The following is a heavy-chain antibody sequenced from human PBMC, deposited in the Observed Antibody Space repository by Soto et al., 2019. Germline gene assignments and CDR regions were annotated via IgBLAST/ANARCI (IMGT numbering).Heavy chain of an antibody. J-gene: IGHJ5*02. CDR2: ISSSSSTI. CDR1: GFTFSSYS. CDR3: ARGRPYYDSSGYLNWFDP. V-gene: IGHV3-48*02. Sequence: GGSLRLSCAASGFTFSSYSVNWVRQAPGKGLEWVSYISSSSSTIYYADSVKGRFTISRDNAKNSLYLQMNSLRDEDTAVYYCARGRPYYDSSGYLNWFDPWGQGTLVTVSS. D-gene: IGHD3-22*01.